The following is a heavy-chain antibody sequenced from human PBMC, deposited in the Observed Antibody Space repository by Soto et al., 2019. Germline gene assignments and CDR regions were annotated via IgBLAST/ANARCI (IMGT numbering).Heavy chain of an antibody. D-gene: IGHD4-4*01. CDR2: INSDGSST. CDR1: GTTFGSYW. CDR3: ARSNYPYYFDY. V-gene: IGHV3-74*01. Sequence: PGGFLRLSCAASGTTFGSYWMHWVRQAPGKGLVWVSRINSDGSSTVYADSVKGRFTISRDNAKTTLYLQMNSLRAEDTAVYYCARSNYPYYFDYWGQGTLVTVSS. J-gene: IGHJ4*02.